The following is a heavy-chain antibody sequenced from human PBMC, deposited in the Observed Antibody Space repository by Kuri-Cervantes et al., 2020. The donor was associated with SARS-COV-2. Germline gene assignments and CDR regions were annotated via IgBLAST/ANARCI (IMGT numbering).Heavy chain of an antibody. Sequence: SETLSLTCTVSDGSISNYYWSWIRQPPGKGLEWIGYIYHSGSTNYNPSLNSRVTTSIDTSKNQFALRLSTVTAADTAVYYCARGGTYYYDRSGFDWFDPWGQGTLVTVSS. J-gene: IGHJ5*02. CDR2: IYHSGST. CDR1: DGSISNYY. CDR3: ARGGTYYYDRSGFDWFDP. D-gene: IGHD3-22*01. V-gene: IGHV4-59*01.